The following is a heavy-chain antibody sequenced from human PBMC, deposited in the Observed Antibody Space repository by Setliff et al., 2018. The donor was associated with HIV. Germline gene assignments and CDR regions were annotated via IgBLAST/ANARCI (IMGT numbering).Heavy chain of an antibody. CDR2: MNPNSGNT. Sequence: ASVKVSCKASGYTFTSYDINWVRQATGQGLEWMGWMNPNSGNTGYAQKFQGRVTMTRNTSISTAYMELSSLRSEDTAVYYCARDPTGSDSVFSYYMDVWGKGTTVTVSS. V-gene: IGHV1-8*02. D-gene: IGHD1-26*01. CDR3: ARDPTGSDSVFSYYMDV. J-gene: IGHJ6*03. CDR1: GYTFTSYD.